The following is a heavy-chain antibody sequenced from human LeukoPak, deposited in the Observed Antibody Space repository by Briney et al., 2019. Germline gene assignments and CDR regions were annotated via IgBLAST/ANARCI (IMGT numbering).Heavy chain of an antibody. CDR3: AKDSRGDSYYYYYMDV. CDR2: ISGSGDRT. V-gene: IGHV3-23*01. D-gene: IGHD4-17*01. CDR1: GFSFSAYA. Sequence: GGSLRLSCAASGFSFSAYAMNWVRQAPGKGLEWVSLISGSGDRTYYADSVKGRFTISRDNSKDTLYLQMNSLRAEDTAVYYCAKDSRGDSYYYYYMDVWGKGTTVTVSS. J-gene: IGHJ6*03.